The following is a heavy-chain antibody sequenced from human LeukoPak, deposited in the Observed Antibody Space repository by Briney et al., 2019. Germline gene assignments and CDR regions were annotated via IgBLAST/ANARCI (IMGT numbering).Heavy chain of an antibody. J-gene: IGHJ4*02. V-gene: IGHV3-30*02. CDR1: GFAFSSYD. CDR3: AGYQPTFDY. CDR2: IRYDGSNK. Sequence: GGSLRLTCAASGFAFSSYDVHWVRLAPGKGLEWVAFIRYDGSNKYHADSVKGRFTISRDNSKNTLYLQMNSLRAEDTAVYYCAGYQPTFDYWGQGTLVTVSS. D-gene: IGHD2-2*01.